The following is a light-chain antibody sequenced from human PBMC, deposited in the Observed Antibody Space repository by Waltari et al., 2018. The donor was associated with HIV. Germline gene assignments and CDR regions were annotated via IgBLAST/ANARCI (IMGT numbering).Light chain of an antibody. J-gene: IGLJ3*02. Sequence: SYELTQPPSVSVSQGQMARITCSGAALPKTSVSWYQQKPGQAPVLVIYKDKERPSGIPERFSGSSSGTMVTLTISGVQAEDEADYYCLSADSSGTYWVFGGGTEVTVL. CDR2: KDK. CDR1: ALPKTS. CDR3: LSADSSGTYWV. V-gene: IGLV3-16*01.